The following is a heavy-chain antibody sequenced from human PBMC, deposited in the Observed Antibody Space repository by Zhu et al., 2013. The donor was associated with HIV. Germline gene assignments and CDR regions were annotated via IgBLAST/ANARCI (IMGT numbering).Heavy chain of an antibody. CDR3: AREAGTTRYFDY. D-gene: IGHD1-1*01. V-gene: IGHV3-33*08. CDR1: GFTFSSYG. J-gene: IGHJ4*02. CDR2: IWYDGSNK. Sequence: QVQLVESGGGVVQPGRSLRLSCAASGFTFSSYGMHWVRQAPGKGLEWVAVIWYDGSNKYYADSVKGRFTISRDNSKNTLYLQMNSLRAEDTAVYYCAREAGTTRYFDYWGQGTLVTVSS.